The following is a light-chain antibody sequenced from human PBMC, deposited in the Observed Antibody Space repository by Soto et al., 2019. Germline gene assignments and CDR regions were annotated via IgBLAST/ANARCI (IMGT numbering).Light chain of an antibody. Sequence: DIQMTQSPSSLSASVGDRVTITCRASQAIRNDLAWYQQKPGRAPKRLIYGSSSLQSGVPSRFSGRGSGTEFTLTISSLQPEDFATYYCLQHNVFPRTFGQGTKVYSK. CDR3: LQHNVFPRT. J-gene: IGKJ1*01. V-gene: IGKV1-17*01. CDR2: GSS. CDR1: QAIRND.